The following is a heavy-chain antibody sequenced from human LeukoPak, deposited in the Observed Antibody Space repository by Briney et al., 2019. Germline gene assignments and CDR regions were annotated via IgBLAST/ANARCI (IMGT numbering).Heavy chain of an antibody. CDR1: GYTFTSYG. V-gene: IGHV1-18*01. D-gene: IGHD4-11*01. CDR2: ISAYNGNT. Sequence: ASVKVSCKASGYTFTSYGISWARQAPGQGLEWMGWISAYNGNTNYAQKLQGRVTMTTDTSTSTAYMELRSLRSDDTAVYYCARVPPYGNDEGYYYYYGMDVWGQGTTVTVSS. CDR3: ARVPPYGNDEGYYYYYGMDV. J-gene: IGHJ6*02.